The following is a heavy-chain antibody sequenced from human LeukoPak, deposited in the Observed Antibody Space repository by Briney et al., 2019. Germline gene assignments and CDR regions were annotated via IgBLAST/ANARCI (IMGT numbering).Heavy chain of an antibody. Sequence: SEALSLTCTVSGGSIIGYDWSWIRQPPGKGLEWIGYISYTGSTKFSPSLKSRLAMSVDTSSNQFSLHLSSVTAADTAVYYCARTWHYDSSDYFPFDNWGQGTLVTVSS. V-gene: IGHV4-59*08. CDR2: ISYTGST. CDR1: GGSIIGYD. CDR3: ARTWHYDSSDYFPFDN. D-gene: IGHD3-22*01. J-gene: IGHJ4*02.